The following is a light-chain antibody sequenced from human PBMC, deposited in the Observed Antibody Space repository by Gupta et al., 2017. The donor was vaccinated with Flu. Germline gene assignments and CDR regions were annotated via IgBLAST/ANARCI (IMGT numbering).Light chain of an antibody. CDR3: QQSYSIPHT. V-gene: IGKV1-39*01. CDR1: QSISSY. J-gene: IGKJ2*01. CDR2: SVS. Sequence: DIQMTQSPSSLSASVGDRVTITCRASQSISSYLNWCQQKPGKAPKVLIYSVSSLQSGVPSRFSGSGSGTDFTLTISSLQPEDFATYYCQQSYSIPHTFGQGTKLEIK.